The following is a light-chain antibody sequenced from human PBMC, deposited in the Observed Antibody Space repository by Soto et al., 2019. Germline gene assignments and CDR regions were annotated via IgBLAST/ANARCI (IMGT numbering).Light chain of an antibody. Sequence: QAVVTQPPSASGTPGQRVTISCSGSSSNIGTNYVYWYQQLPGTAPKLLIYRNNQRPSGVPDRFSGSKSGTSASLAISGLRSEDEDDYYWASWDDSLSGVVFGGGTKRTDL. CDR3: ASWDDSLSGVV. CDR2: RNN. J-gene: IGLJ2*01. V-gene: IGLV1-47*01. CDR1: SSNIGTNY.